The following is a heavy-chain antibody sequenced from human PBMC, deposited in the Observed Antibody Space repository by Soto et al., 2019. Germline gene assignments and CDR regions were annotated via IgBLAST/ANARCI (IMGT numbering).Heavy chain of an antibody. CDR3: ASPPPYCSSKSCSGVGGMDV. J-gene: IGHJ6*02. D-gene: IGHD2-2*01. V-gene: IGHV1-69*06. Sequence: SVKVSCKASGGTFSSYAISWVRQAPGQGLEWMGGIIPIFGTANYAQKFQGRVTITADKSTSTAYMELSSLRSEDTAVYYCASPPPYCSSKSCSGVGGMDVWGQGTTVTVSS. CDR2: IIPIFGTA. CDR1: GGTFSSYA.